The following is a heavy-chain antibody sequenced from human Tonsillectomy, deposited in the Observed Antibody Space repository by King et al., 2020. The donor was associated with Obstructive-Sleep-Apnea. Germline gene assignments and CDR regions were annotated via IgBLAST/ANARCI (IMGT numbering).Heavy chain of an antibody. CDR1: GYTFTSYG. V-gene: IGHV1-18*04. CDR2: ISAYNGNT. D-gene: IGHD6-13*01. CDR3: ARDRYSSSSRQIDPDY. Sequence: QLVQSGAEVKKPGASVKFSCNASGYTFTSYGISWVLQAPGQVLELIEWISAYNGNTNYAQKLQGRVTMTTDTSTSTAYMELRSLRSDDTAVYYCARDRYSSSSRQIDPDYWGQGTLVTVSS. J-gene: IGHJ4*02.